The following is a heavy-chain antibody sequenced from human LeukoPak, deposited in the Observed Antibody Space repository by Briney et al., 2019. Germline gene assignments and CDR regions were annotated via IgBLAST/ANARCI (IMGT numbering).Heavy chain of an antibody. V-gene: IGHV3-30*03. D-gene: IGHD2-21*02. CDR3: AREIAMTYYGMDV. Sequence: GGSLRLSCAASGFTFSSYGMHWVRQAPGKGLEWVAVISYDGSNNYYADSVKGRFTISRDNSKNTLYLQMNSLRAEDTAVYYCAREIAMTYYGMDVWGQGTTVTVSS. J-gene: IGHJ6*02. CDR2: ISYDGSNN. CDR1: GFTFSSYG.